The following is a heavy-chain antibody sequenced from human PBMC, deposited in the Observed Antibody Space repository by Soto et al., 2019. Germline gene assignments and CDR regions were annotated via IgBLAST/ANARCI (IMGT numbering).Heavy chain of an antibody. V-gene: IGHV1-69*13. CDR2: IIPIFGTA. Sequence: SVKVSCKASGGTFSSYAISWVRQAPGQGLEWMGGIIPIFGTANYAQKFQGRVTITADESTSTAYMELSSLRSEDTAVYYCARVPSLYSSSWTTFDYWGQGTLVTVSS. J-gene: IGHJ4*02. CDR3: ARVPSLYSSSWTTFDY. D-gene: IGHD6-13*01. CDR1: GGTFSSYA.